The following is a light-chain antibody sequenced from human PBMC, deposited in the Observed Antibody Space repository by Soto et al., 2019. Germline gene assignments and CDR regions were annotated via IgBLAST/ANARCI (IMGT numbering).Light chain of an antibody. CDR3: QPYGSTRWT. CDR2: GEF. J-gene: IGKJ1*01. Sequence: ELVLTHSAGNLSLSPAQRRTIPCSASQTVSNKYFAWYQQKPGQAHRLLIYGEFSRATGITDRFSGSGCGTDFTLTIIRLEPEDFAVYYCQPYGSTRWTFGQGQKVDLK. CDR1: QTVSNKY. V-gene: IGKV3-20*01.